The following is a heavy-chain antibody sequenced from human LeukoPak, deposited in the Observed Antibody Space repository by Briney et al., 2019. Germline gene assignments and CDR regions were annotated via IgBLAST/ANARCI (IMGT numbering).Heavy chain of an antibody. Sequence: GGSLRLSCAASGFTFSSYAMHWVRQAPGKGLEWVAVISYDGSNKYYADSVKGRFTISRDNSKNTLYLQMNSLRAEDTAVYYCARDPEPSYAPLKQWYYFDYWGQGTLVTVSS. V-gene: IGHV3-30-3*01. CDR1: GFTFSSYA. D-gene: IGHD2-8*01. CDR2: ISYDGSNK. CDR3: ARDPEPSYAPLKQWYYFDY. J-gene: IGHJ4*02.